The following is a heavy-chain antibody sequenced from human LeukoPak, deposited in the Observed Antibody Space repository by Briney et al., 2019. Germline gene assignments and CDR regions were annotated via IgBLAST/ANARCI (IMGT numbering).Heavy chain of an antibody. CDR1: GGTFSSYA. D-gene: IGHD3-9*01. CDR2: IIPIFGTA. V-gene: IGHV1-69*06. J-gene: IGHJ4*02. CDR3: ATMPFYYDILTGYFDY. Sequence: SVKVSCKASGGTFSSYAISWVRQAHGQGLEWMGGIIPIFGTANYAQKFQGRVTITADKSTSTAYMELSSLRSEDTAVYYCATMPFYYDILTGYFDYWGQGTLVTVSS.